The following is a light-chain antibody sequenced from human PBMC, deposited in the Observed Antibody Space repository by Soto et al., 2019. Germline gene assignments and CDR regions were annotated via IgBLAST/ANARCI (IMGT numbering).Light chain of an antibody. J-gene: IGLJ1*01. CDR1: SSDVGSYNL. V-gene: IGLV2-23*01. CDR3: CSYAGSSTYV. CDR2: EGS. Sequence: QSALTQPASVSGSPGQSITISCTGTSSDVGSYNLVSWYQQHPDKAPKLMIYEGSKRPSRVSNRFSGSKSGNTASLTISGLQAEDEADYYCCSYAGSSTYVFGTGTKVTVL.